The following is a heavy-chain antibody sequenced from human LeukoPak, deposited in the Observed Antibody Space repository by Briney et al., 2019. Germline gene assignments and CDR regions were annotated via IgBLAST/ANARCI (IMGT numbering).Heavy chain of an antibody. V-gene: IGHV4-61*02. CDR2: IYTRGST. D-gene: IGHD1-14*01. J-gene: IGHJ6*03. CDR3: ARSVDRTPYYYYMDV. Sequence: SETLSLTCTVSGGSISSDIYYWSWIRQPAGNTLEWIGRIYTRGSTNYNPSLKSRVTISVDTSKNQFSLKLSSVTAADTAVYYCARSVDRTPYYYYMDVWGKGTTVTISS. CDR1: GGSISSDIYY.